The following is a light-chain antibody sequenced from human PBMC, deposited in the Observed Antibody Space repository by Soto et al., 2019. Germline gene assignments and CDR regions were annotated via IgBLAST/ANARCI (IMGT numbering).Light chain of an antibody. CDR2: DAS. Sequence: EIVLTQSPATLSLSPGERDTLSCRASQSVSSYLAWYQQKPGQAPRLLIYDASNRATGIPARFSGSGSGTDFTLTIRSLEPEDVAVYYCHQRSNWPLSFGGRTKVNIK. J-gene: IGKJ4*01. CDR3: HQRSNWPLS. V-gene: IGKV3-11*01. CDR1: QSVSSY.